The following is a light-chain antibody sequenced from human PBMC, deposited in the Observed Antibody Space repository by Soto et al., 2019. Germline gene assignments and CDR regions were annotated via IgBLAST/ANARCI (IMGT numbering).Light chain of an antibody. CDR3: QQYGSSPPT. V-gene: IGKV3-20*01. CDR2: GAF. Sequence: NVLTQSPGTLSLSPGERATLSCRASHSISSSYLAWYQQKPGQAPRLLIYGAFSRAAGTPDRFSGSASGPDYTLTINRLEAEDYAVYYCQQYGSSPPTFGQGTKVEIK. J-gene: IGKJ1*01. CDR1: HSISSSY.